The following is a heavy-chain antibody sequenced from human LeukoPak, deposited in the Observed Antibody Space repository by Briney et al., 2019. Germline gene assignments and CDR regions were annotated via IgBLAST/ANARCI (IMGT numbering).Heavy chain of an antibody. CDR3: ARWRGYYYYYYMDV. J-gene: IGHJ6*03. V-gene: IGHV4-34*01. Sequence: SETLSLTCAVYGGSFSGYYWSWIRQPPGKRLEWIGEINHSGSTNYNPSLKSRVTISVDTSKNQFSLKLSSVTAADTAVYYCARWRGYYYYYYMDVWGKGTTVTVSS. CDR1: GGSFSGYY. CDR2: INHSGST. D-gene: IGHD2-2*01.